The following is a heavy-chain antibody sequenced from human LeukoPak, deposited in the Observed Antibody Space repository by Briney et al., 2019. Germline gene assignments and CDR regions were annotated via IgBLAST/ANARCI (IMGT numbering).Heavy chain of an antibody. CDR2: ISGSGGST. V-gene: IGHV3-23*01. CDR3: AKDRLRYRAAAFDY. Sequence: GGSLRLSCAASGFTFSSYAMSWVRQAPGRGLEWVSAISGSGGSTYYANSVKGRFTISRDNSKNTLYLQMNSLRAEDTAVYYCAKDRLRYRAAAFDYWGQGTLVTVSS. D-gene: IGHD6-13*01. J-gene: IGHJ4*02. CDR1: GFTFSSYA.